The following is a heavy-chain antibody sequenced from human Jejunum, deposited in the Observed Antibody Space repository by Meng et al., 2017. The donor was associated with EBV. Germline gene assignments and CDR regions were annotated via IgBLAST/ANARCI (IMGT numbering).Heavy chain of an antibody. CDR2: IYYTGTT. CDR3: AKRMPGTGFDY. Sequence: QVQLQESCPVLVKPSDTLSLTCAVSGYSMSNSNWWGWIRQPPGKGLEWIGYIYYTGTTYYNPSLKSRVTMSIDTSKNHFSLKLTSVTTMDTAVYYCAKRMPGTGFDYWGQGTLVTVSS. V-gene: IGHV4-28*01. D-gene: IGHD1-1*01. CDR1: GYSMSNSNW. J-gene: IGHJ4*02.